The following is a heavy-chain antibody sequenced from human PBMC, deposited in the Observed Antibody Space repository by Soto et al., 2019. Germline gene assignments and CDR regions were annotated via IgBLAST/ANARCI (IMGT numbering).Heavy chain of an antibody. J-gene: IGHJ4*02. V-gene: IGHV2-5*02. CDR2: IYWDDDK. CDR1: GFSLSTSGVG. Sequence: QITLKESGPTLVKPTQTLTLTCTFSGFSLSTSGVGVGWIRQPPGKALEWLALIYWDDDKRYSPSLKSRLTTTKDTSKNQVVLTMTNIDPVDTATYYCAYSRYTGSGVDYWGQGTLVTVSS. CDR3: AYSRYTGSGVDY. D-gene: IGHD3-10*01.